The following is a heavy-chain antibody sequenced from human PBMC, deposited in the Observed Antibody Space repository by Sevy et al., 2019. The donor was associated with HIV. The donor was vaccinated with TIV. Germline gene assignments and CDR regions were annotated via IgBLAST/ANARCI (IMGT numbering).Heavy chain of an antibody. CDR3: AREGCTKPHDY. CDR1: GFTFSKYS. CDR2: LSFGCGEI. V-gene: IGHV3-23*01. D-gene: IGHD2-8*01. Sequence: GGSLRLSCAASGFTFSKYSMCWVHQPPGKGLEWVSTLSFGCGEINYADSVKGRFTISRDNPKSSVYLQMNNLRPEDTAGYYCAREGCTKPHDYWGQGTLVTVSS. J-gene: IGHJ4*02.